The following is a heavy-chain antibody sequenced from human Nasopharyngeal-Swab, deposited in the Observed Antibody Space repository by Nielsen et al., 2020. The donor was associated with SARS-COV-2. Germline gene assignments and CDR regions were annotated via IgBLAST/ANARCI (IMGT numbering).Heavy chain of an antibody. V-gene: IGHV1-3*01. CDR3: ARERQQPLNYGMDV. Sequence: ASVKVSCKASGYTFTSYAMHWVRQAPGQRLEWMGWINAGNGNTKYSQKFQGRVTITRDTSASTAYMELRSLRSDDTAVYYCARERQQPLNYGMDVWGQGTTVTVSS. CDR1: GYTFTSYA. J-gene: IGHJ6*02. CDR2: INAGNGNT. D-gene: IGHD6-13*01.